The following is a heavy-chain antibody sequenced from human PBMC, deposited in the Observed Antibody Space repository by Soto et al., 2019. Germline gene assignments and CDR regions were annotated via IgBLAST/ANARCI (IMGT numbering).Heavy chain of an antibody. V-gene: IGHV1-46*02. J-gene: IGHJ4*02. CDR3: ARDFTGIAVTGISHFDH. D-gene: IGHD6-19*01. CDR1: GYNFNNYY. CDR2: INPSGAST. Sequence: ASVKVSCKASGYNFNNYYMHWVRQAPGQGLEWMGIINPSGASTNNAQKFQGRVRMTSDTSTSTVYMELSSLRSEDTAVYYCARDFTGIAVTGISHFDHWGQGTLVTVSS.